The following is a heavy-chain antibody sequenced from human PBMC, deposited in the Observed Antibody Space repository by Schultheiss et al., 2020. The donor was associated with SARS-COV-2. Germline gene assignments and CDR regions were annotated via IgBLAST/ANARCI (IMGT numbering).Heavy chain of an antibody. CDR3: ARKQVSSSWSHAFDI. CDR2: IKSKTDGGTT. D-gene: IGHD6-13*01. CDR1: GFTFSNAW. Sequence: GGSLRLSCAASGFTFSNAWMNWVRQAPGKGLEWVGRIKSKTDGGTTDYAAPVKGRFTISRENAKNSLYLQMNSLRAEDTAVYYCARKQVSSSWSHAFDIWGQGTMVTVSS. J-gene: IGHJ3*02. V-gene: IGHV3-15*07.